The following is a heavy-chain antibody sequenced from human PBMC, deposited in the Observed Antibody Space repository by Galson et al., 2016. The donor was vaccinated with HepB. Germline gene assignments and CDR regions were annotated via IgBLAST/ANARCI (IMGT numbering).Heavy chain of an antibody. J-gene: IGHJ3*02. CDR3: ARDRRPYYSDSSGCLDYAFHI. CDR2: IYYIVST. D-gene: IGHD3-22*01. Sequence: SETLSLTCTVSGGSVSSGSYYWSWIRQPPGKGLEWIGNIYYIVSTNYNPSLKSRVTISVDTSKNQFSLKLSSVTAADTAVYYCARDRRPYYSDSSGCLDYAFHIWGQGTMVTVSS. CDR1: GGSVSSGSYY. V-gene: IGHV4-61*01.